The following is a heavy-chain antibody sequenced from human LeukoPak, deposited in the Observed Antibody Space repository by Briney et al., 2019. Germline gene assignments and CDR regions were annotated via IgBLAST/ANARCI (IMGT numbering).Heavy chain of an antibody. CDR2: IYYSGST. V-gene: IGHV4-59*01. Sequence: PSETLSLTCTVSGASISSYYWSWIRQPPGKGLEWIGYIYYSGSTNYNPSLKSRVTISVDTSKNQFSLRLSSVTAADTAVYYCATWGRRSYYFDSWGQGTLVTVSS. CDR1: GASISSYY. D-gene: IGHD3-16*01. CDR3: ATWGRRSYYFDS. J-gene: IGHJ4*02.